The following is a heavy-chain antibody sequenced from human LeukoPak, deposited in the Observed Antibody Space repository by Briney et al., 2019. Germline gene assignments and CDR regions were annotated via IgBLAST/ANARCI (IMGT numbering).Heavy chain of an antibody. Sequence: GGSLRLSCAASGFTFSSYAMTWVRQIPGKGLEWVSGISAGGGGTYYIDSVKGRFTISRDNSKNTLYLQMKSLRVDDTALYYSAKTWSGYSSNAFDIWGQGTMVTVSS. J-gene: IGHJ3*02. V-gene: IGHV3-23*01. D-gene: IGHD3-3*01. CDR1: GFTFSSYA. CDR2: ISAGGGGT. CDR3: AKTWSGYSSNAFDI.